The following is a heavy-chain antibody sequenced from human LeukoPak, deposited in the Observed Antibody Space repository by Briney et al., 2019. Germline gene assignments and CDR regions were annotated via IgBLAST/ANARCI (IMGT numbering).Heavy chain of an antibody. CDR2: MSNTGRT. V-gene: IGHV4-34*01. J-gene: IGHJ4*02. Sequence: SETLSLTCAVYGGSFSGYYWSWIRQPPGKGLERIGTMSNTGRTYYNPSLKSRVTISGDTSKNQFSLKVISVTAADTAVFYCARRSQTTAGRGIDYWGQGTLVTVSS. CDR3: ARRSQTTAGRGIDY. CDR1: GGSFSGYY. D-gene: IGHD6-13*01.